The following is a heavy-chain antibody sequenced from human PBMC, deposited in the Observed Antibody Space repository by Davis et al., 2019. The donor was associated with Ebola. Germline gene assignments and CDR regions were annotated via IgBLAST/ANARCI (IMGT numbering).Heavy chain of an antibody. CDR2: VNPVGTGT. V-gene: IGHV3-74*01. CDR1: GFSFSYYW. D-gene: IGHD1-1*01. CDR3: ATLKTVADTSFDA. Sequence: GASLKISCTASGFSFSYYWMHWVRQVPGKGLVWVARVNPVGTGTNYVDSVQGRFSISRDNTKNTMSLAMNNLRPEDAGVYYCATLKTVADTSFDAWGQGTLVSVSS. J-gene: IGHJ4*02.